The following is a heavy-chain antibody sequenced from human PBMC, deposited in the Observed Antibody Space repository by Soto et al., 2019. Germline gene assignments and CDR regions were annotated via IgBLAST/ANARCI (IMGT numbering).Heavy chain of an antibody. CDR3: ARDQESSSEPDDAFDI. CDR1: GGTFSSYA. CDR2: IIPIFGTA. D-gene: IGHD6-6*01. J-gene: IGHJ3*02. V-gene: IGHV1-69*13. Sequence: EASVKVSCKASGGTFSSYAISWVRQAHGQGLEWMGGIIPIFGTANYAQKFQGRVTITADESTSTAYMELSSLRSEDTAVYYCARDQESSSEPDDAFDIWGQGTMVTVSS.